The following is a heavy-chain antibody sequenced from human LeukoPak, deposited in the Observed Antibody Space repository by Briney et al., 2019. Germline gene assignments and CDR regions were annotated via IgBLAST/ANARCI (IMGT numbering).Heavy chain of an antibody. CDR3: AKDLLYDYGPGAAFDI. CDR2: ISWNSGSI. V-gene: IGHV3-9*01. J-gene: IGHJ3*02. CDR1: GFTFDDYA. Sequence: GGSLRLSCAASGFTFDDYAMHWVRQAPGKGLEWVSGISWNSGSIGYADSVKGRFTISRDNAKNSLYLQMNSLRAEDTALYYCAKDLLYDYGPGAAFDIWGQGTMVTVSS. D-gene: IGHD3-16*01.